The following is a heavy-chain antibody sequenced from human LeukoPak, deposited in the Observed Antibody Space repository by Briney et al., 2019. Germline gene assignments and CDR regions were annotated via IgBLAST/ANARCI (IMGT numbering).Heavy chain of an antibody. CDR3: ARERAGYYLDV. CDR2: IIGDGITT. V-gene: IGHV3-64*02. CDR1: GFTFSPCT. J-gene: IGHJ6*04. D-gene: IGHD3-9*01. Sequence: GGSLRLSCAASGFTFSPCTMHWVRQAPGKGLEFVSAIIGDGITTYYADSVKGRFTVSRDNSKSTLYFQMGSLTAEDMAVYYCARERAGYYLDVWGKGTTVTVFS.